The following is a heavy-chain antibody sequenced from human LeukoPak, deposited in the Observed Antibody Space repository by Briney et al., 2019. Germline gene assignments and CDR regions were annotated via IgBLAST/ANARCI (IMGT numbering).Heavy chain of an antibody. Sequence: ASVKVSCKASGYTFTSYGISWVRQAPGQGLEWMGWISAYNGNTNYAQKLQGRVTMTTDTSTSTAYMELRSLRSDDTAVYYCAPEYYYDNSGYDLYWGQGTLVTVSS. CDR2: ISAYNGNT. CDR3: APEYYYDNSGYDLY. J-gene: IGHJ4*02. CDR1: GYTFTSYG. D-gene: IGHD3-22*01. V-gene: IGHV1-18*01.